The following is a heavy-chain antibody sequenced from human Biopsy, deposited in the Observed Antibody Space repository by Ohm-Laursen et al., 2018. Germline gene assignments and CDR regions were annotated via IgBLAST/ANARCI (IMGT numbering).Heavy chain of an antibody. CDR3: ASSSYCGRTTCYQNYGMDV. D-gene: IGHD2-2*01. Sequence: SSVKVSCKASGGTFSNYAISWVRQAPGQGLEWLGGIIPVSNTANYAQKFQGRVTITADKPTSTAYMELSSLRSEDTALYYCASSSYCGRTTCYQNYGMDVWGQGTTVTVSS. J-gene: IGHJ6*01. V-gene: IGHV1-69*06. CDR1: GGTFSNYA. CDR2: IIPVSNTA.